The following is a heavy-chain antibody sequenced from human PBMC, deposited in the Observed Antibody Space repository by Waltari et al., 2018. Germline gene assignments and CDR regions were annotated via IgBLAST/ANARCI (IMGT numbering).Heavy chain of an antibody. V-gene: IGHV4-59*01. D-gene: IGHD3-3*01. Sequence: QVHLQESGPGLVKPSETLSLTCTVSGGSFNNDYWGWIRPPPGKGLEWIGQLFHTGKSYSTPSLKGGVPMSVDASKKLLSLNLNSVTAGDTAVYYCARVGTQLYGVLTRRWFDPWGQGTLVAVSS. J-gene: IGHJ5*02. CDR1: GGSFNNDY. CDR3: ARVGTQLYGVLTRRWFDP. CDR2: LFHTGKS.